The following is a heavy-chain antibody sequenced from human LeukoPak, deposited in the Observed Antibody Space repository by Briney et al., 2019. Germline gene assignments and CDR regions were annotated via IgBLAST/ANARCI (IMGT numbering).Heavy chain of an antibody. CDR1: GFTFSSYA. V-gene: IGHV3-23*01. J-gene: IGHJ4*02. Sequence: GGSLRLSCAASGFTFSSYAMSWVRQAPGKGLEWVSAISGSGGSTYYADSVKGRFTISRDNSKNTLYLQMNSLRAEDTAVYYCAKAPLLWFGELLNYFDYWGQETLVTVSS. CDR2: ISGSGGST. D-gene: IGHD3-10*01. CDR3: AKAPLLWFGELLNYFDY.